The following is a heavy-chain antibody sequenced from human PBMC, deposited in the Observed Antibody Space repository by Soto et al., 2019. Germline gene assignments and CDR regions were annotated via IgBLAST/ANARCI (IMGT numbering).Heavy chain of an antibody. CDR3: ARTQWLSYAFDM. J-gene: IGHJ3*02. V-gene: IGHV3-48*03. D-gene: IGHD5-12*01. CDR1: GFSLSSYE. Sequence: PGGSLRLSCAVSGFSLSSYEMNWVRQAPGKGLEWVSYISVSASTVYYADSVKGRLTISRDNAKNLMYLQMNTLRAEDTAVYYCARTQWLSYAFDMWGQGTKVTVSS. CDR2: ISVSASTV.